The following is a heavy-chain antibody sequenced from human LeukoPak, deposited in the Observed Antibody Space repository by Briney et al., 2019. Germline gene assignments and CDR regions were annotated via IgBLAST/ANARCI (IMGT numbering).Heavy chain of an antibody. CDR3: AGPDCSGGSCYSPLDY. Sequence: SETLSLTCAVYGGSFSGYYWSWIRQPPGKGLEWIGEINHSGSTYYNPSLKSRVTISVDTSKNQFSLKLSSVTAADTAVYYCAGPDCSGGSCYSPLDYWGQGTLVTVSS. CDR2: INHSGST. CDR1: GGSFSGYY. V-gene: IGHV4-34*01. J-gene: IGHJ4*02. D-gene: IGHD2-15*01.